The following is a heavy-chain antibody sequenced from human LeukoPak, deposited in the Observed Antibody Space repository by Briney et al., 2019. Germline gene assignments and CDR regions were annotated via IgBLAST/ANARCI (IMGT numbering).Heavy chain of an antibody. CDR3: AKGAGHFDY. CDR2: ISYDGSNK. CDR1: GFTFSSYG. Sequence: GGSLRLSCSASGFTFSSYGMHWVRQAPGKGLEWVAVISYDGSNKYYADSVKGRFTISRDNSKNTLYLQMNSLRAEDTAVYYCAKGAGHFDYWGQGTQVTVSS. J-gene: IGHJ4*02. V-gene: IGHV3-30*18.